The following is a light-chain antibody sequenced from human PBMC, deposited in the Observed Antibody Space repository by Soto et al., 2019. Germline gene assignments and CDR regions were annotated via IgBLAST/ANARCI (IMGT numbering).Light chain of an antibody. CDR1: QSVSSS. V-gene: IGKV3-15*01. J-gene: IGKJ1*01. CDR3: QEYNNWPRT. CDR2: GAS. Sequence: EIVMLQSPATLSVSPGERATLSCRASQSVSSSLAWYQQKPGQAPRLLIYGASTRATGIPARFSVSGSGTEFTLTISSLQSEDFAVYYCQEYNNWPRTFGQGTKVEIK.